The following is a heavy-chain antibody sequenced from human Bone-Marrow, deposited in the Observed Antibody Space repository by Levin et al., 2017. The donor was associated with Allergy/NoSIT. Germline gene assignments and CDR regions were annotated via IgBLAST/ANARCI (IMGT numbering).Heavy chain of an antibody. CDR3: AGADFDYYGSGSFLGYFDY. Sequence: PSETLSLTCTVSGGSISSGGYYWSWIRQHPGKGLEWIGYIYYSGSTYYNPSLKSRVTISVDTSKNQFSLKLSSVSAADTAVYYCAGADFDYYGSGSFLGYFDYWGQGTLVTVSS. D-gene: IGHD3-10*01. CDR1: GGSISSGGYY. V-gene: IGHV4-31*03. J-gene: IGHJ4*02. CDR2: IYYSGST.